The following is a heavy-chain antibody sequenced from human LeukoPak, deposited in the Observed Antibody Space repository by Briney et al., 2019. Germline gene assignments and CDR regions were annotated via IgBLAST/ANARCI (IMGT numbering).Heavy chain of an antibody. J-gene: IGHJ4*02. CDR2: IYYTGNT. D-gene: IGHD4-17*01. CDR1: GVSISSSYSY. CDR3: ARVPTVTFFDY. V-gene: IGHV4-39*01. Sequence: SETLSLTCTVSGVSISSSYSYWGWIRRPPGMGLEWIGSIYYTGNTYYNASLKSQVSISIDTSKNQFSLKLSSVTAADTAVYYCARVPTVTFFDYWGQGTLVTVSS.